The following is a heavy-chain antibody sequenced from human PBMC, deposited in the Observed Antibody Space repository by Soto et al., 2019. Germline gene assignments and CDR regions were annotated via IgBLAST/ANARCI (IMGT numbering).Heavy chain of an antibody. Sequence: GSLRLSCAASGFTFSSYAMSWVRQAPGKGLEWVSAISGSGGSTYYADSVKGRFTISRDNSKNTPYLQMNSLRAEDTAVYYCAKDVGYSSSWYRGNWFDPWGQGTLVTVSS. CDR1: GFTFSSYA. J-gene: IGHJ5*02. V-gene: IGHV3-23*01. CDR3: AKDVGYSSSWYRGNWFDP. D-gene: IGHD6-13*01. CDR2: ISGSGGST.